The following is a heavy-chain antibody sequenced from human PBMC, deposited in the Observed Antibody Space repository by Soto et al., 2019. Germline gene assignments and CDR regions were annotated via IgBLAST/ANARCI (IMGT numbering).Heavy chain of an antibody. V-gene: IGHV3-7*01. Sequence: GGSLKLCCAASGFTFSSYWMSWVRQAPGKGLEWVANIKQDGSEKYYVDSVKGRFTISRDNAKNSLYLQMNSLRAEDTAVYYCASGGNYFDYWGQGTLVTVSS. CDR2: IKQDGSEK. CDR1: GFTFSSYW. CDR3: ASGGNYFDY. J-gene: IGHJ4*02.